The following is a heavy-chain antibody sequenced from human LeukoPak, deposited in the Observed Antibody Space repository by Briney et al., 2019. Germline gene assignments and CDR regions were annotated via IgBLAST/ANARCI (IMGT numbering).Heavy chain of an antibody. V-gene: IGHV3-74*01. CDR1: GFTFRSYW. CDR3: ARVDGVRDAFDI. D-gene: IGHD3-10*01. CDR2: INYDGIGT. J-gene: IGHJ3*02. Sequence: GGSLRLSCAASGFTFRSYWMHWVRQAPGEGLVRVSRINYDGIGTGFPDSVKGRFTISRDNAKNTLYLQMNSLRAEDTAVYYCARVDGVRDAFDIWGQGTLVTVSS.